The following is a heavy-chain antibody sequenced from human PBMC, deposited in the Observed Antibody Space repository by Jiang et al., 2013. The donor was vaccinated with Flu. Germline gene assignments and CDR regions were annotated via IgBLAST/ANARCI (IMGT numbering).Heavy chain of an antibody. D-gene: IGHD4-17*01. V-gene: IGHV5-51*01. J-gene: IGHJ4*02. Sequence: LKISCKGSGYTFTSNWIGWVRQMPGKGLEWMGIIYPGDSDTRYSPSFQGQVTISADKSISTAYLQWSSLKASDTAMYYCARLGAVYGDYAGYWGQGTLVTVSS. CDR1: GYTFTSNW. CDR3: ARLGAVYGDYAGY. CDR2: IYPGDSDT.